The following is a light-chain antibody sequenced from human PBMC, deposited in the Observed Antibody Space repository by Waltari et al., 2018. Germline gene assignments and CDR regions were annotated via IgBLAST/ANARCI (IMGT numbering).Light chain of an antibody. J-gene: IGKJ4*01. CDR3: QQYHNLPLT. CDR1: QNITNY. V-gene: IGKV1-33*01. CDR2: DSS. Sequence: DIQMTQSPSSLSASIGDRVTITCQASQNITNYLNWYQHKPGKAPNLLIYDSSILETGVPSRFTGSGSATDFTFTISSLQPEDLATYYCQQYHNLPLTFGGGTKVEI.